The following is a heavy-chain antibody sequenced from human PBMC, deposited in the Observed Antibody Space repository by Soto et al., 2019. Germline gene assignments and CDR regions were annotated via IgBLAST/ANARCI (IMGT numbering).Heavy chain of an antibody. J-gene: IGHJ4*02. V-gene: IGHV4-4*02. CDR1: GGSSSSGDW. Sequence: QVQLQESGPGLVKPSGTLSLTCAVSGGSSSSGDWCWRWVRQSPGKGLEWIGEIYYSGSTTYKPSLKSRVTISADKSGNKFSLRLSSVTAEDTAVYYCARRGSDSIFGSLDYWGQGTLVTVSS. D-gene: IGHD2-21*02. CDR3: ARRGSDSIFGSLDY. CDR2: IYYSGST.